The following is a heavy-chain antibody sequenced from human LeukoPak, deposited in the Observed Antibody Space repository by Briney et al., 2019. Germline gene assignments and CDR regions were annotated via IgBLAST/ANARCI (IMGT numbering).Heavy chain of an antibody. D-gene: IGHD3-22*01. CDR3: AKEVGYYDSSGTNGGSDY. Sequence: GGSLRLSCAASGFTFSSYGMNWVRQAPGKGLEWLSYLSSSSSSIYYADSVKGRFTISRDNAKNSLYLQMNSLRAEDTAVYYCAKEVGYYDSSGTNGGSDYWGQGTLVTVSS. V-gene: IGHV3-48*01. CDR1: GFTFSSYG. J-gene: IGHJ4*02. CDR2: LSSSSSSI.